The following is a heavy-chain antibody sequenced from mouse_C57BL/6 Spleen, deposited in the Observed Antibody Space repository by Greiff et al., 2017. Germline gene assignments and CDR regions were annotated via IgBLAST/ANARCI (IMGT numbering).Heavy chain of an antibody. CDR3: ARRGGYYEGFAY. CDR1: GYTFTSYW. D-gene: IGHD2-3*01. CDR2: IDPSDSYT. Sequence: QVQLQQPGAELVKPGASVKLSCKASGYTFTSYWMQWVKQRPGQGLEWIGEIDPSDSYTNYNQKFKGKATLTVDTSSSTAYMQLSSLTSEDSAVYYCARRGGYYEGFAYWGQGTLVTVSA. J-gene: IGHJ3*01. V-gene: IGHV1-50*01.